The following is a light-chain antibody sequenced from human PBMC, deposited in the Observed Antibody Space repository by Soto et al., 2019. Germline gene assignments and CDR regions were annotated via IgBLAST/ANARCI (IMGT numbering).Light chain of an antibody. V-gene: IGKV3-20*01. J-gene: IGKJ1*01. Sequence: EIALTPSPDTLSLSPGERATLSCRASQSVSSYLAWYQQKPGQAPRLLIYGASSRATGIPDRFSGSGSGTDFTLAISRLEPGDSAVYFCQQCDTSPWTFGQGTMV. CDR1: QSVSSY. CDR2: GAS. CDR3: QQCDTSPWT.